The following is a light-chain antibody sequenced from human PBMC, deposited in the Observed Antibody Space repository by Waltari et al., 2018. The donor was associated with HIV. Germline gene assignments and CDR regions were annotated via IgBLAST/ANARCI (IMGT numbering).Light chain of an antibody. CDR1: RSDIGFYKL. Sequence: QSALTQPASMSGSPGQPVTISCTGTRSDIGFYKLVSWYRQHPGEAPQPNSDRFSGSKSGNTASLTISTLQPEDEADYYCSSYANSDTLVFGGGTKLTVL. J-gene: IGLJ3*02. V-gene: IGLV2-14*03. CDR3: SSYANSDTLV.